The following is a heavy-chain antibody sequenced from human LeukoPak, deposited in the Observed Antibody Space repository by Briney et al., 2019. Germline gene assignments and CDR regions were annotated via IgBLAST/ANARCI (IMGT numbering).Heavy chain of an antibody. CDR2: IIPIFGTA. CDR3: ARDTKESDHGSGSYSDY. Sequence: SVKVSCKASGGTFSSYAISWVRQAPGQGLEWMGRIIPIFGTANYAQKFQGRVTITADKSTSTAYMELSSLRSEDTAVYYCARDTKESDHGSGSYSDYWGQGTLVTVSS. J-gene: IGHJ4*02. CDR1: GGTFSSYA. V-gene: IGHV1-69*06. D-gene: IGHD3-10*01.